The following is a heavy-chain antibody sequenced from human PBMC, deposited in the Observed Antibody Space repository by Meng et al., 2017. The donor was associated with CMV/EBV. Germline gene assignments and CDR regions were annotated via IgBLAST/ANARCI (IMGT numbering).Heavy chain of an antibody. Sequence: SGPTLAKLTQTFTLTCTFSGFSLSTSGVGVGWIRQPPGKALEWLALIYWNDDKRYSPSLKSRLTITKDTSKNQEVLTMTNMDPVDTAPYYCAHTLGEPDYYYGMDVWGQGTTVTVSS. D-gene: IGHD1-14*01. J-gene: IGHJ6*02. CDR2: IYWNDDK. V-gene: IGHV2-5*01. CDR1: GFSLSTSGVG. CDR3: AHTLGEPDYYYGMDV.